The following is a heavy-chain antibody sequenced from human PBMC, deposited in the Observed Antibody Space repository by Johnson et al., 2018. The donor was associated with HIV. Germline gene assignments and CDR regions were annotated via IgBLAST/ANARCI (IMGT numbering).Heavy chain of an antibody. J-gene: IGHJ3*02. CDR1: EFIFSSYS. V-gene: IGHV3-30-3*01. CDR2: ISYDGSNK. Sequence: QMLLVESGGGVVQPGGSLRLSCAASEFIFSSYSMHWVRQAPGKGLEWVAVISYDGSNKYYADSVKGRFTISRDNSKNTLYLQMNSLRAEDTAVYYCAKGGSLTQDAPFDIWGQGTMVTVSS. CDR3: AKGGSLTQDAPFDI. D-gene: IGHD1-14*01.